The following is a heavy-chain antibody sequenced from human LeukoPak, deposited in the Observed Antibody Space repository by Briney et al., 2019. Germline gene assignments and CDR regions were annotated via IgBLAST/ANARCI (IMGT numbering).Heavy chain of an antibody. J-gene: IGHJ4*02. CDR3: AKDREGLLWFGELDG. Sequence: GGSLRLSCAASGFAFSSYGMHWVRQAPGKGLEWVSAISGSGGSTYYADSVKGRFTISRDNSKNTLYLQMNSLRAEDTAVYYCAKDREGLLWFGELDGGGQGTLVTVSS. D-gene: IGHD3-10*01. V-gene: IGHV3-23*01. CDR1: GFAFSSYG. CDR2: ISGSGGST.